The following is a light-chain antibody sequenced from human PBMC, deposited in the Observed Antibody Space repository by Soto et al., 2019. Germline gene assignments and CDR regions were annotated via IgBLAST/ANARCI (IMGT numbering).Light chain of an antibody. CDR3: QQYGGSSGT. V-gene: IGKV3-20*01. Sequence: EIVLTQSPGTLSLSPGERATLSCRASQSVSSNYLAWYQQKPGQAPRLLIYGASSRATGIPDRFSGSGSGTDFPLTISRLEPEDFAVYYCQQYGGSSGTFGQGTKLEIK. CDR2: GAS. CDR1: QSVSSNY. J-gene: IGKJ1*01.